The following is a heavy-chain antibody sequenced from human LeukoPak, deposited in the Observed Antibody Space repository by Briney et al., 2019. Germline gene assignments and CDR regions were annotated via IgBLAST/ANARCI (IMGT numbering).Heavy chain of an antibody. CDR3: AREDRPPIAAVLKLGYYYGMDV. CDR2: ISYDGSNK. CDR1: GFTFSSYG. D-gene: IGHD6-13*01. J-gene: IGHJ6*02. Sequence: GGSLRLSCAASGFTFSSYGMHWVRQAPGKGLEWVAVISYDGSNKYYADSVKGRFTISRDNSKNTLYLQMNSLRAEDTAVYYCAREDRPPIAAVLKLGYYYGMDVWGQGTTVTVSS. V-gene: IGHV3-30*03.